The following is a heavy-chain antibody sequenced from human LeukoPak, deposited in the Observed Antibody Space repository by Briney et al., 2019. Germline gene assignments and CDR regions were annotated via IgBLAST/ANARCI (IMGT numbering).Heavy chain of an antibody. CDR2: ISYDGSDK. V-gene: IGHV3-30*01. D-gene: IGHD6-6*01. CDR3: ARGPSRSSGYYYYSYMDV. Sequence: TGGSLRLSCAASGFTFSSYPIHWVRQAPGKGLEWVALISYDGSDKNYADSVKGRFTISRDNSKNTLYLQMNSLRAEDTAAYYCARGPSRSSGYYYYSYMDVWGKGATVTVSS. J-gene: IGHJ6*03. CDR1: GFTFSSYP.